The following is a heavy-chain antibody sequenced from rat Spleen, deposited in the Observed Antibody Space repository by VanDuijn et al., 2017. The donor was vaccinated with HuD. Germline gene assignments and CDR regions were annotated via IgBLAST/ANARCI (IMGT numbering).Heavy chain of an antibody. CDR2: ISYDGGST. CDR3: AKEGYGTEGIDYYVMDA. Sequence: EVQLVESGGGLVQPGRSMKLSCAASGFTFSDYGMAWVLQAPTKGLEWVASISYDGGSTYYRDSVKGRFTISRDNAKSTLYLQMESLRSEDTATYYCAKEGYGTEGIDYYVMDAWGQGASVTVSS. J-gene: IGHJ4*01. V-gene: IGHV5-20*01. D-gene: IGHD1-11*01. CDR1: GFTFSDYG.